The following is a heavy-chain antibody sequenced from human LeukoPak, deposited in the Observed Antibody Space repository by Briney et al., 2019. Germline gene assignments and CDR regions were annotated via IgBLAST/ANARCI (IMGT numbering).Heavy chain of an antibody. CDR3: ATSTIFGVSAFDY. V-gene: IGHV1-8*01. CDR2: MNPNSGNT. CDR1: GYTFTSYD. D-gene: IGHD3-3*01. J-gene: IGHJ4*02. Sequence: ASVKVSCKASGYTFTSYDINWVRQATGQGLEWIGWMNPNSGNTGYAQKFQGRVTMTRNTSISTAYMELSSLGSEDTAVYYCATSTIFGVSAFDYWGQGTLVTVSS.